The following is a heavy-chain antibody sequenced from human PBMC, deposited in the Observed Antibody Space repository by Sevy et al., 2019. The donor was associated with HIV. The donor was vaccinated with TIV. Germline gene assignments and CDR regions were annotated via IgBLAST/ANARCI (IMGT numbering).Heavy chain of an antibody. D-gene: IGHD3-3*01. CDR1: GFSFSNSA. CDR2: ISSDGVST. Sequence: GGSLRLSCSGSGFSFSNSAMNWVRQTPGKGLKYVSAISSDGVSTYYTDSVRGRFTISRDNSKNTLYLQMSRLRVEDTAVDYCVKDPDYNFWRGDYGMDVWGQGTTVTVSS. V-gene: IGHV3-64D*06. J-gene: IGHJ6*02. CDR3: VKDPDYNFWRGDYGMDV.